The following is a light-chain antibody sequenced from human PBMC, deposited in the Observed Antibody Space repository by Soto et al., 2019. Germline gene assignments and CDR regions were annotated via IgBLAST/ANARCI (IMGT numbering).Light chain of an antibody. CDR2: DAS. Sequence: EDVFPQSSATLPLSPGARATLSCRASQSVSSSSLAWYQQKRGQAPRLLIHDASSRATGIPDRFSGSGSGTDLTIAVSRLEPEDVAVYYSQQYGGSPRTFGQGTKVDIK. V-gene: IGKV3-20*01. CDR3: QQYGGSPRT. J-gene: IGKJ1*01. CDR1: QSVSSSS.